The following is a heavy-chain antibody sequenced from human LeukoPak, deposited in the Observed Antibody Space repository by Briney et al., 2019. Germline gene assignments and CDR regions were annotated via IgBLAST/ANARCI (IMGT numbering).Heavy chain of an antibody. V-gene: IGHV3-48*03. CDR3: ARDTYYDILTGYGRDY. Sequence: GGSLRPSCAASGFTFSSYEMNWVRQAPGKGLEWVSYISSSGSTIYYADSVKGRFTISRDNAKNSLYLQMNSLRAEDTAVYYCARDTYYDILTGYGRDYWGQGTLVTVSS. D-gene: IGHD3-9*01. J-gene: IGHJ4*02. CDR1: GFTFSSYE. CDR2: ISSSGSTI.